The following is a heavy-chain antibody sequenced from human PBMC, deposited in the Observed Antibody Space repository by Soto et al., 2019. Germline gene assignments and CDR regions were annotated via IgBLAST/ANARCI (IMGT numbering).Heavy chain of an antibody. Sequence: QVQLVQSGAEVKKPGASVKVSCKASGYTFTSYGISWVRQAPGQGLEWMGWISAYNGNTNYAQKLQGRVTMTTDTSTSTAYMELRSLGSDDTAVYYCARATVVVAAPPSVWFDPWGQGTLVTVSS. CDR1: GYTFTSYG. CDR2: ISAYNGNT. J-gene: IGHJ5*02. CDR3: ARATVVVAAPPSVWFDP. V-gene: IGHV1-18*01. D-gene: IGHD2-15*01.